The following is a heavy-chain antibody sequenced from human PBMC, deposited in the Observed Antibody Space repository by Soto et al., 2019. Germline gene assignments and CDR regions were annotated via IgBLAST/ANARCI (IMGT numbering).Heavy chain of an antibody. CDR1: GFIFSNSW. J-gene: IGHJ4*02. CDR3: ARDWGGLGY. CDR2: IIKDGSEK. D-gene: IGHD3-10*01. V-gene: IGHV3-7*03. Sequence: EVQLVESGGGLVQPGGSLRLSCAASGFIFSNSWMTWVRQAPGKGLEWVANIIKDGSEKHYVDSVKGRFTISRDNAKNSLYLEMNNLRVEDTAVYYCARDWGGLGYWGQGVLVSVSS.